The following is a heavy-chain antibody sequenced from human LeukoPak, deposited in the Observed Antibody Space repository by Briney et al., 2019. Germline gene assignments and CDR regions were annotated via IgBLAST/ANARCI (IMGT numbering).Heavy chain of an antibody. CDR2: IIPILGIA. D-gene: IGHD5-18*01. V-gene: IGHV1-69*04. Sequence: SVKVSCKASGYTFISYDINWVRQAPGQGLEWMGRIIPILGIANYAQKFQGRVTITADKSTSTAYMELSSLRSEDTAVYYCARDKAMAASFDYWGQGTLVTVSS. CDR1: GYTFISYD. CDR3: ARDKAMAASFDY. J-gene: IGHJ4*02.